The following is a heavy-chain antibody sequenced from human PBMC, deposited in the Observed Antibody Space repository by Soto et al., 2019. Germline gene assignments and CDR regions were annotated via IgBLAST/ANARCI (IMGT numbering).Heavy chain of an antibody. Sequence: SVKVSCKASGGTFSSYAISWVRQAPGQGLEWMGGIIPIFGTANYAQKFQGRVTITADKSTSTAYMELSSLRSEDTAVYYCARESGGSYYFDYWGHGTLATVSS. CDR3: ARESGGSYYFDY. V-gene: IGHV1-69*06. CDR1: GGTFSSYA. J-gene: IGHJ4*01. D-gene: IGHD1-26*01. CDR2: IIPIFGTA.